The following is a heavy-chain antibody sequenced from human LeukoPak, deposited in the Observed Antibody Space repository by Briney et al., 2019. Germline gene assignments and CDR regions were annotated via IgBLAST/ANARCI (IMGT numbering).Heavy chain of an antibody. CDR1: GFTFSSYW. CDR3: AKDGPSYNILTGFRRTSAYYFDY. J-gene: IGHJ4*02. V-gene: IGHV3-30*02. CDR2: IRYDGSNK. D-gene: IGHD3-9*01. Sequence: HPGGSLRLSCAASGFTFSSYWMSWVRQAPGKGLEWVAFIRYDGSNKYYADSVKGRFTISRDNSKNTLFLQMHSLRVDDTAVYYCAKDGPSYNILTGFRRTSAYYFDYWGQGTLVTVSS.